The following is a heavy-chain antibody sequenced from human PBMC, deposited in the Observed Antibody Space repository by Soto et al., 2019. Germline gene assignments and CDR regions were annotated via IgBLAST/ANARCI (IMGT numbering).Heavy chain of an antibody. J-gene: IGHJ6*03. CDR1: GGSISSYY. CDR3: AGMSFWGSGYSDPAYYYMDV. D-gene: IGHD3-3*01. Sequence: PSETLSLTCTVSGGSISSYYWSWIRQPPGKGLEWIGYIYYSGSTNYNPSLKSRVTISVDTSKNQFSLKLSSVTAADTAVYYCAGMSFWGSGYSDPAYYYMDVWGKGTTVTVSS. CDR2: IYYSGST. V-gene: IGHV4-59*01.